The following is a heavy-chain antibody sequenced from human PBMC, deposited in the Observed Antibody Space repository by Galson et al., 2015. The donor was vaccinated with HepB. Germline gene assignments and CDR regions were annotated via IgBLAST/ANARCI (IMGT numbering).Heavy chain of an antibody. CDR1: GFTFSSYA. D-gene: IGHD1-26*01. CDR2: ISSNGGST. V-gene: IGHV3-64D*06. J-gene: IGHJ3*02. Sequence: SLRLSCAASGFTFSSYAMHWVRQAPGKGLEYVSAISSNGGSTYYADSVKGRFTISRDNSKNTLYLQMSSLRAEDTAVYYCVKDHWWELLGPAAFDIWGQGTMVTVSS. CDR3: VKDHWWELLGPAAFDI.